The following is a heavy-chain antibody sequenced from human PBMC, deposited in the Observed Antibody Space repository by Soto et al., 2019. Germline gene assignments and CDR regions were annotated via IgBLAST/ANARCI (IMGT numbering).Heavy chain of an antibody. CDR1: GGSISSSSYY. CDR2: IYYSGST. CDR3: ARQPSNPGIATYYYYYGMDV. Sequence: ASETLSLTCTVSGGSISSSSYYWGWIRQPPGKGLEWIGSIYYSGSTYYNPSLKSRVTISVDTSKNQFSLKLSSVTAADTAVYYCARQPSNPGIATYYYYYGMDVWGQGTTVTVSS. V-gene: IGHV4-39*01. J-gene: IGHJ6*02. D-gene: IGHD6-13*01.